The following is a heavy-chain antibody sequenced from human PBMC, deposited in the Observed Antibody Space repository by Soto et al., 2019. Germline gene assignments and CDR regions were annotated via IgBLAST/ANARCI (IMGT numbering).Heavy chain of an antibody. J-gene: IGHJ4*02. V-gene: IGHV1-3*01. D-gene: IGHD3-10*01. CDR2: INAGNGNT. CDR1: GYTFTSYA. Sequence: QVQLVQSGAEVKKPGASVKVSCKASGYTFTSYAMHWVRQAPGQRLEWMGWINAGNGNTKYSQKFQGRVTITRDTSASTAYMELSSLRSEDTAVYYCARVCITMVRGVFDYWGQGTLVTVSS. CDR3: ARVCITMVRGVFDY.